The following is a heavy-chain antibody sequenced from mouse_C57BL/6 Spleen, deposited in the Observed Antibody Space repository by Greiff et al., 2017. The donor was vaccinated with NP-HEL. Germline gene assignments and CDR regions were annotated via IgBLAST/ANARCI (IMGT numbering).Heavy chain of an antibody. Sequence: EVHLVESGGDLVKPGGSLKLSCAASGFTFSSYGMSWVRQTPDKRLEWVATISSGGSYTYYPDSVKGRFTISRDNAKNTLYLQMSSLKSEDTAMYYCAGGLYYFDYWGQGTTLTVSS. J-gene: IGHJ2*01. CDR1: GFTFSSYG. CDR2: ISSGGSYT. V-gene: IGHV5-6*01. CDR3: AGGLYYFDY.